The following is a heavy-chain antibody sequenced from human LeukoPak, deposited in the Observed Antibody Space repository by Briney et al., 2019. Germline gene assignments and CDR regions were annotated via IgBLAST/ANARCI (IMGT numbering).Heavy chain of an antibody. Sequence: GGSLRLSCAASGFIVSSNYMSWVRQAPGKGLEWVSVLYSDGTTYCADSVKGRFTISRDNSKNTLYLQMNSLRAEDTASYYCARGIPYLDYWGQGILVIVSS. V-gene: IGHV3-53*01. CDR1: GFIVSSNY. CDR2: LYSDGTT. D-gene: IGHD5-18*01. CDR3: ARGIPYLDY. J-gene: IGHJ4*02.